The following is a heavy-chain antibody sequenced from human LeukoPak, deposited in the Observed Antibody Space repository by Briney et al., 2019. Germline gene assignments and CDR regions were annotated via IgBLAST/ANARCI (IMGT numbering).Heavy chain of an antibody. CDR3: ARESRVPAAPSLDY. CDR1: GGSISSGSYY. J-gene: IGHJ4*02. D-gene: IGHD2-2*01. CDR2: IYTSGST. V-gene: IGHV4-61*02. Sequence: PSETLSLTCTVSGGSISSGSYYWSWIRQPAGKGLEWIGRIYTSGSTNYNPSLKSRVTISVDTSKNQFSLKLSSVTAADTAVYYCARESRVPAAPSLDYWGQGTLVTVSS.